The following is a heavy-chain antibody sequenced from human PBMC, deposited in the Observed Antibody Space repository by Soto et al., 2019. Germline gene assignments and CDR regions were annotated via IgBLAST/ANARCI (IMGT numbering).Heavy chain of an antibody. D-gene: IGHD2-2*01. CDR3: ASPSIVVVPAAITWYFDL. Sequence: GGSLRLSCAASGFTFSSYEMNWVRQAPGKGLEWVSYISSSGSTIYYADSVKGRFTISIDNAKNSLYLQMNSLRAEDTAVYYCASPSIVVVPAAITWYFDLWGRGTLVTVSS. V-gene: IGHV3-48*03. CDR1: GFTFSSYE. CDR2: ISSSGSTI. J-gene: IGHJ2*01.